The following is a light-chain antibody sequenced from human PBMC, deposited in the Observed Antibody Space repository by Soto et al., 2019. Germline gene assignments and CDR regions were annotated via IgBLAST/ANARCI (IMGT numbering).Light chain of an antibody. J-gene: IGLJ1*01. CDR1: SSNIGSNY. CDR3: AAWDDSLSVYYV. Sequence: QSVLTQPPSASGTPGQRVTISCSGSSSNIGSNYVYWYQQLPGTAPKLLMYRNNQRPSGVPDRFSGSKSGTSASLAISGLRPEDEADYYCAAWDDSLSVYYVFGTGT. CDR2: RNN. V-gene: IGLV1-47*01.